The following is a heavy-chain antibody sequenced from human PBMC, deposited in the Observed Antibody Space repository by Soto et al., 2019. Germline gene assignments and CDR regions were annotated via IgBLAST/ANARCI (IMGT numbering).Heavy chain of an antibody. D-gene: IGHD4-17*01. CDR3: ANNGDYYCSGMDV. Sequence: QVQLVQSGAEVKKPGASVKVSCKASGYTFSNYATHWVRQAPGQRLEWMGWINAGNGKTKYSQTFQGRVTITRDTSASTAYMELSSLRSADTAVYYCANNGDYYCSGMDVWGPGTTVTVSS. CDR2: INAGNGKT. CDR1: GYTFSNYA. V-gene: IGHV1-3*01. J-gene: IGHJ6*02.